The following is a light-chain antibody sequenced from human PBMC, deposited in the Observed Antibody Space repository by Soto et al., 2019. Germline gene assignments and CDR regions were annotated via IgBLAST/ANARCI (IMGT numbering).Light chain of an antibody. CDR2: DDS. Sequence: SYELTQPPSVSVAPGQTARITCGGTNIGSKSVHWYQQKPGQAPVLVVYDDSDRPSGIPERFSGSNSGNTATLTISRVEAGDEADYYCQVWDSSSDRPVVFGGGTQLTVL. V-gene: IGLV3-21*02. CDR1: NIGSKS. J-gene: IGLJ2*01. CDR3: QVWDSSSDRPVV.